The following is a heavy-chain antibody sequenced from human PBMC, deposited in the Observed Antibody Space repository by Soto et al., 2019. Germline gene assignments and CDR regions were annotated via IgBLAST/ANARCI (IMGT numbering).Heavy chain of an antibody. Sequence: PGGSLRLSCAASGFPFSDYYMSWIRPAPGKGLEWVSYISSSGSTIYYADSVKGRFTISRDNAKNSLYLQMNSLRAEDTAVYYCARALWFGESPLDYWGQGTLVTVSS. J-gene: IGHJ4*02. D-gene: IGHD3-10*01. CDR3: ARALWFGESPLDY. CDR1: GFPFSDYY. V-gene: IGHV3-11*01. CDR2: ISSSGSTI.